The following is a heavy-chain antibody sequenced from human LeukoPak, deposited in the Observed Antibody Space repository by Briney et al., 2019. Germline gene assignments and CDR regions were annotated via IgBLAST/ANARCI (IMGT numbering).Heavy chain of an antibody. Sequence: GGSLRLSCAASGFTFSSYNMNWVRQAPGKGLEWISYISRSSDIIYYGDSVKGRFTISRDNAKNSLYLQMNSLRAEDTAVYYCARDTPTGSAYYFPSVVDYWGQGTLVTVSS. D-gene: IGHD3-22*01. J-gene: IGHJ4*02. CDR2: ISRSSDII. CDR3: ARDTPTGSAYYFPSVVDY. V-gene: IGHV3-48*01. CDR1: GFTFSSYN.